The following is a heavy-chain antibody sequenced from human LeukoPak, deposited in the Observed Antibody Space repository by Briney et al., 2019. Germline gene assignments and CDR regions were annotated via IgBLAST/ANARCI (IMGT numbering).Heavy chain of an antibody. V-gene: IGHV3-23*01. Sequence: GGFLRLSCAASGFTFSNYAMTWVRQAPGKGLEWVSVISGSGGSTYYGDSVKGRFTISRDNPKNTLYLQMNSLRAEDTAVYYCAKGDEEMATISAFDIWGQGTMVTVSS. D-gene: IGHD5-24*01. CDR3: AKGDEEMATISAFDI. CDR2: ISGSGGST. J-gene: IGHJ3*02. CDR1: GFTFSNYA.